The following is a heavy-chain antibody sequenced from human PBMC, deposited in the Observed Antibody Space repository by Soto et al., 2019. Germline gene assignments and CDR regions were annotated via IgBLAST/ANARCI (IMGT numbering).Heavy chain of an antibody. CDR3: AREDETSNYFDY. V-gene: IGHV4-31*03. CDR1: GGSISSGGHY. J-gene: IGHJ4*02. D-gene: IGHD2-2*01. Sequence: QVQLQESGPGLVKPSQALSLICTVSGGSISSGGHYWSWIRQHPGKGLEWIGYIYYTGTTYYNPSLRRRLTISVDSSRNQFSLRLSSVPAADTAVYYCAREDETSNYFDYWGQGTLVTVSS. CDR2: IYYTGTT.